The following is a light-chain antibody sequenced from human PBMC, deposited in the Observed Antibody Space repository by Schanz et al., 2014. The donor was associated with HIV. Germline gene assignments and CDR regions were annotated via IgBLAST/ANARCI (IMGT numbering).Light chain of an antibody. Sequence: IQLTQSPSSLSASVGDRVTITCRASQGISSYLVWYQQKPGKAPKVLIYTASTLQSGVPSRFSGSGSGTEFTLTISSLQPEDFAIYYCQQLDRSPLTFGPGTKVDIK. CDR3: QQLDRSPLT. J-gene: IGKJ3*01. V-gene: IGKV1-9*01. CDR2: TAS. CDR1: QGISSY.